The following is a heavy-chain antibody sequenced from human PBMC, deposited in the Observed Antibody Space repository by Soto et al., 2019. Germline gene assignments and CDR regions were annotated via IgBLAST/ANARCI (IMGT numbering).Heavy chain of an antibody. CDR2: TYYRSKWYN. J-gene: IGHJ4*02. Sequence: PSQTLSLTCAISGDSVSSNSAAWNWIRQSPSRGLEWLGRTYYRSKWYNDYALSVKSRITINADTSKNHLSLQLNSVTPEDTAVYYCARAMTYTTGWYGFDYWGQGTLVTVSS. CDR1: GDSVSSNSAA. V-gene: IGHV6-1*01. D-gene: IGHD6-19*01. CDR3: ARAMTYTTGWYGFDY.